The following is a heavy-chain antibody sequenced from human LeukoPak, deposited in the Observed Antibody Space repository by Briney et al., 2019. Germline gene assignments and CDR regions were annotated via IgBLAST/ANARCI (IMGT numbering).Heavy chain of an antibody. CDR1: GFTFRSYW. J-gene: IGHJ3*02. CDR2: INSDGSST. D-gene: IGHD3-9*01. V-gene: IGHV3-74*01. Sequence: GGSLRLSCVASGFTFRSYWMHWVRQAPGKGLVWVSRINSDGSSTSYADSVQGRFTLSRGNSKNPLDPEMTSLRAEDTAVYYCARGHNYYILTGWRNAHNAFDIWGQGTMVTVSS. CDR3: ARGHNYYILTGWRNAHNAFDI.